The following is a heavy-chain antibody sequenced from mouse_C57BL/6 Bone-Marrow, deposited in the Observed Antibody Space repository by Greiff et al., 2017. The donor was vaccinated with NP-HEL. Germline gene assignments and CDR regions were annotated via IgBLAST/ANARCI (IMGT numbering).Heavy chain of an antibody. CDR1: GFTFSSYA. CDR3: TRDRSYYGSRYFDY. Sequence: EVKVVESGEGLVKPGGSLKLSCAASGFTFSSYAMSWVRQTPEKRLEWVAYISSGGDYIYYADNLKGRFTISRDNARNTLYLQMSSLKSEDTAMYYCTRDRSYYGSRYFDYWGQGTTLTVSS. D-gene: IGHD1-1*01. J-gene: IGHJ2*01. CDR2: ISSGGDYI. V-gene: IGHV5-9-1*02.